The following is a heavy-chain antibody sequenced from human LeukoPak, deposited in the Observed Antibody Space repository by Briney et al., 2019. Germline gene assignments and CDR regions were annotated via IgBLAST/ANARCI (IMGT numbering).Heavy chain of an antibody. V-gene: IGHV1-2*02. CDR3: ARRDYDSSGYPLFDY. D-gene: IGHD3-22*01. Sequence: ASVKVSCKASGYTFTGYYMHWVRQAPGQGLEWMGWINPNSGGTNYAQKFQGRVTMTRDTSISTAYMELSRLRPDDTAVYYCARRDYDSSGYPLFDYWGQGTLVTVSS. CDR2: INPNSGGT. CDR1: GYTFTGYY. J-gene: IGHJ4*02.